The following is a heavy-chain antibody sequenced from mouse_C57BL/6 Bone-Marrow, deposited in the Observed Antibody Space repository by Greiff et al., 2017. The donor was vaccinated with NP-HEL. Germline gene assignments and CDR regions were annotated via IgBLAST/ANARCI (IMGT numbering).Heavy chain of an antibody. CDR1: GFTFSSYG. CDR2: ISSGGSYT. V-gene: IGHV5-6*01. CDR3: ASGGSSGAMDY. Sequence: EVKVVESGGDLVKPGGSLKLSCAASGFTFSSYGMSWVRQTPDKRLEWVATISSGGSYTYYPDSVKGRFTISRDNAKNTLYLQMSSLKSEDTAMYYCASGGSSGAMDYWGQGTSVTVSS. J-gene: IGHJ4*01.